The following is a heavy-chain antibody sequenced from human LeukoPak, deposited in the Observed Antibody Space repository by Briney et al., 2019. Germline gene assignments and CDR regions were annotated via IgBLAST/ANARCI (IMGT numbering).Heavy chain of an antibody. Sequence: PGRSLRLSCAASGFTFSSYAMTWVRQAPGKGLEWVSSIGSGGGSIYYADSVKGRFTVSRDNSKNTLFLQMDSLRVEDTAVYYCAKGRVDLDYWGQGTLVTVSS. V-gene: IGHV3-23*01. CDR2: IGSGGGSI. D-gene: IGHD5/OR15-5a*01. CDR3: AKGRVDLDY. CDR1: GFTFSSYA. J-gene: IGHJ4*02.